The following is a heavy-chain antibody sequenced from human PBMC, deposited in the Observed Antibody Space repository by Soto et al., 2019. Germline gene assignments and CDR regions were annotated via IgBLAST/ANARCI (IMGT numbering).Heavy chain of an antibody. CDR1: GFTFSNYW. CDR3: VRDSHGDY. J-gene: IGHJ4*02. CDR2: IDHDGPT. Sequence: EVQLVESGGGLVQPGGSLRLSCAGSGFTFSNYWMHWVRQAPGKGLEWVSRIDHDGPTDYADSVRGRFSITRDNPENTLYLQMYSLRPEDTAVYYCVRDSHGDYWGQGTLVTVSS. V-gene: IGHV3-74*01.